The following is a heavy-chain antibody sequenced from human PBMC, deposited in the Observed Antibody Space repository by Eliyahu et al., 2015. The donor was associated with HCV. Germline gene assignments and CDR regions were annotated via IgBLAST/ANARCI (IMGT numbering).Heavy chain of an antibody. V-gene: IGHV3-48*03. CDR2: VHGTSASI. D-gene: IGHD2-8*01. J-gene: IGHJ3*02. CDR3: ARDDKWAVDI. Sequence: EVQLVESGGDLVQPGGSLRLSCVASGFTFSIYAMNWVRPVSGKGVEWVAYVHGTSASIHYADSVRGRFTISRDNAKNSLYLQMNSLRAEDTAVYYCARDDKWAVDIWGQGTMVTVSS. CDR1: GFTFSIYA.